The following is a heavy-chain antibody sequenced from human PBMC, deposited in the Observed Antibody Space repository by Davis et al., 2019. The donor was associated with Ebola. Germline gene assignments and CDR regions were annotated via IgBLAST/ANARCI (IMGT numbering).Heavy chain of an antibody. Sequence: SVKVSCKASGGSFSSYAISWVRQAPGQGLGWMGGIIPMFGTTHYAQKFQGRVTITADDSTATVSLDLSGLIPEDTAVYYCARDGDYGRANSYYFGMDVWGRGTTVTVSS. D-gene: IGHD4-17*01. V-gene: IGHV1-69*13. J-gene: IGHJ6*02. CDR1: GGSFSSYA. CDR2: IIPMFGTT. CDR3: ARDGDYGRANSYYFGMDV.